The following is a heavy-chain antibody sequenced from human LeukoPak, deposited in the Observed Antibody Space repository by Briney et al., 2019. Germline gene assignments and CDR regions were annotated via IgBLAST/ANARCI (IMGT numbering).Heavy chain of an antibody. CDR1: GYCFTSYL. J-gene: IGHJ4*02. Sequence: GASLKISCKGSGYCFTSYLIGWVRQMPGKGLEWMGIIYPGGSDTRYNPSLQGHATISANKSISTAYLQWSSLKATDTAMYCCARCVPYYDILTGYYIPRYFDYWGQGTLVTVSS. D-gene: IGHD3-9*01. CDR2: IYPGGSDT. CDR3: ARCVPYYDILTGYYIPRYFDY. V-gene: IGHV5-51*01.